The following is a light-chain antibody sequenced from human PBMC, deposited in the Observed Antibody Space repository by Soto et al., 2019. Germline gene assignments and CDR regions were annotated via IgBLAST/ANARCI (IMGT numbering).Light chain of an antibody. Sequence: DIQMTQSPSTLSASVGDRVTITGRASQSINRWLAWYQQKPGKAPNLLIYDASSLESGVPSRFSGSGSGTEFTLTISSLQPDDFATYYCQQYSSNLVTFAGGTKVEIK. CDR2: DAS. CDR1: QSINRW. V-gene: IGKV1-5*01. J-gene: IGKJ4*01. CDR3: QQYSSNLVT.